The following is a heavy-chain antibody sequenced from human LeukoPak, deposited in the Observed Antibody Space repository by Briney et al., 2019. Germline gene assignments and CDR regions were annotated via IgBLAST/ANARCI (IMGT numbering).Heavy chain of an antibody. CDR1: GGSISSGSYY. J-gene: IGHJ5*02. CDR2: IYTSGST. D-gene: IGHD3-10*01. V-gene: IGHV4-61*02. Sequence: PSETLSLTCTVSGGSISSGSYYWSWIRQPAGKGLEWIGRIYTSGSTNYNPSLKSRVTISVDTSKNQFSLKLSSVTAADTAVHYCARGTRGGFDPWGQGTLVTVSS. CDR3: ARGTRGGFDP.